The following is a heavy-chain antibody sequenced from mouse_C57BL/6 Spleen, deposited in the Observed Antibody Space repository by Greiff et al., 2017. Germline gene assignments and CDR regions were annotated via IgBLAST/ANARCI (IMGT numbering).Heavy chain of an antibody. V-gene: IGHV2-2*01. CDR2: IWSGGST. J-gene: IGHJ4*01. Sequence: QVQLQQSGPGLVQPSQSLSITCTVSGFSLTSYGVHWVRQSPGKGLEWLGVIWSGGSTDYNAAFISRLSISKDNSKSQVFFKMNSLQADDTAIYYCASYDGYYGDYAMDYWGQGTSVTVSS. CDR1: GFSLTSYG. D-gene: IGHD2-3*01. CDR3: ASYDGYYGDYAMDY.